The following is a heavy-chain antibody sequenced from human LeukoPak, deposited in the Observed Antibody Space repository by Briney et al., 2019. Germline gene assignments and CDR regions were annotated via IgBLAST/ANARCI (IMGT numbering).Heavy chain of an antibody. J-gene: IGHJ4*02. D-gene: IGHD4-17*01. CDR2: IYSGGTT. CDR1: GITVTSNY. Sequence: GGSLRLSCVVSGITVTSNYMSWVRQAPGKGLEWVSVIYSGGTTNHADSVKGRFTVYRDNSKNTLHLQMNTLRAEDTAVYYCASKLTSGYWGQGTLVTVSS. CDR3: ASKLTSGY. V-gene: IGHV3-66*01.